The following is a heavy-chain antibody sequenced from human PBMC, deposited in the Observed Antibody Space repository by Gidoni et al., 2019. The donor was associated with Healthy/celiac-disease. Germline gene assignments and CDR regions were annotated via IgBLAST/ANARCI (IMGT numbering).Heavy chain of an antibody. CDR1: GGSFSGYY. D-gene: IGHD3-10*01. CDR3: ARGPRDLYYPRHHTCGMDV. CDR2: INHSGST. J-gene: IGHJ6*02. V-gene: IGHV4-34*01. Sequence: VQLQQWGAGLLKPSETLSRTCAVYGGSFSGYYWSWIRQPPGKGLEWLGEINHSGSTNYNPSLKSRVTISVDTSKNQFSLKLSSVTAADTAVYYCARGPRDLYYPRHHTCGMDVWGQGTTVTVSS.